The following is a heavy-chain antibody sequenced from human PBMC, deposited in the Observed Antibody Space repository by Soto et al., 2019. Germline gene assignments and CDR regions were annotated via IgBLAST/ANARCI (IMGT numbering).Heavy chain of an antibody. Sequence: QVQLVESGGGVVQPGRSLRLSCVASGFTFSRFSMHWVRQAPGKGLEWVAVVSHERNIAYYVDSVKGRFTISRDNSKNTLYLQMNSLRPDDTAVYYCAREGPNGPNDADYWGQGTLVTVSS. J-gene: IGHJ4*02. CDR2: VSHERNIA. CDR1: GFTFSRFS. D-gene: IGHD1-1*01. V-gene: IGHV3-30*14. CDR3: AREGPNGPNDADY.